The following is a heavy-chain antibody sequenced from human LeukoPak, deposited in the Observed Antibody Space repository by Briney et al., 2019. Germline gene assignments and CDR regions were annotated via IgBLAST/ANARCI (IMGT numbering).Heavy chain of an antibody. CDR2: LSGSGITT. J-gene: IGHJ4*01. Sequence: GGSLRLPCAASGFTFSNSAMSWVRQAPGKGLEWVSTLSGSGITTYYADSVKGRFTISRGNSKNTLYLQMNSLRAEDTAVYYCAKGIYSSGWSYFDYWGHGTLVTVSS. CDR1: GFTFSNSA. D-gene: IGHD6-19*01. CDR3: AKGIYSSGWSYFDY. V-gene: IGHV3-23*01.